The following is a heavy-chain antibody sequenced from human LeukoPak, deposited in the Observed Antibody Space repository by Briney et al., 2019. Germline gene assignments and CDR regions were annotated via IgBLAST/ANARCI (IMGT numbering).Heavy chain of an antibody. D-gene: IGHD7-27*01. J-gene: IGHJ3*02. CDR3: ASTFSPLGNAFDI. V-gene: IGHV3-48*02. Sequence: GGSLRLSCAASGFTFSDYSMNWVRQAPGKGLEDLSYINSDGKTTWYADSVKGRFTASRDNAKNSLYLQMNSLRDEDTAVYYCASTFSPLGNAFDIWSQGTMVTVSS. CDR2: INSDGKTT. CDR1: GFTFSDYS.